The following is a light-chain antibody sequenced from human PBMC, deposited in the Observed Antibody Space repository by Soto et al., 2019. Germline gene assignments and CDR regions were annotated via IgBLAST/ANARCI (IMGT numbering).Light chain of an antibody. J-gene: IGKJ4*01. CDR3: QQYYSTPLS. CDR1: LGFLYASNNMNH. CDR2: WAS. Sequence: DIVMTQSPNSLAVSLRDRATINCKFSLGFLYASNNMNHFAWYQQMPGQPPTLLFYWASTRESGVPDRFSGSGSGTDFALTISSLQAEDVAVYYCQQYYSTPLSFGGGTKVDIK. V-gene: IGKV4-1*01.